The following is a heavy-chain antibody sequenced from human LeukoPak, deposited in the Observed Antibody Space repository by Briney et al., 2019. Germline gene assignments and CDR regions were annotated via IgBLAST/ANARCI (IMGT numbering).Heavy chain of an antibody. CDR2: INPSGGST. Sequence: ASVKVSCKASGYTFTSYYMHWVRQAPGQGLEWMGIINPSGGSTSYAQKFQGRVTMTRDTSTSTVYMELSSLRSEDTAVYYCAASPGGWGWFDPWGQGTLVTVSS. D-gene: IGHD6-19*01. CDR1: GYTFTSYY. V-gene: IGHV1-46*01. CDR3: AASPGGWGWFDP. J-gene: IGHJ5*02.